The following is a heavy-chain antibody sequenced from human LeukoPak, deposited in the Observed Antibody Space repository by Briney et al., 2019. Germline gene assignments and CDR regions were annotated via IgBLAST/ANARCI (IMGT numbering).Heavy chain of an antibody. CDR3: ARVTCTSTSCYRKDAFDI. CDR2: IYYSGTT. J-gene: IGHJ3*02. CDR1: GGSISSGDYY. D-gene: IGHD2-2*01. Sequence: SETLSLTCTVSGGSISSGDYYWNWIRQPPGKGLEWIGYIYYSGTTNYNPSLKGRVTISVDTSKNQFSLKLSSVTAADTAVYYCARVTCTSTSCYRKDAFDIWGQGTMVTVSS. V-gene: IGHV4-61*08.